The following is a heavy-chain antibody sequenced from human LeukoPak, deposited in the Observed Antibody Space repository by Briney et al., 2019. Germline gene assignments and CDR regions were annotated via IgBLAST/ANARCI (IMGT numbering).Heavy chain of an antibody. CDR1: GYTFISYG. CDR3: ARAVFGGDSWYYFDY. D-gene: IGHD2-21*02. CDR2: INPSGGST. Sequence: ASLKVSCKTSGYTFISYGISWLRQAPGQGLEWMGIINPSGGSTSYAQKFQGRVTMTRDTSTSTVYMELSSLRSEDTAVYYCARAVFGGDSWYYFDYWGQGTLVTVSS. V-gene: IGHV1-46*01. J-gene: IGHJ4*02.